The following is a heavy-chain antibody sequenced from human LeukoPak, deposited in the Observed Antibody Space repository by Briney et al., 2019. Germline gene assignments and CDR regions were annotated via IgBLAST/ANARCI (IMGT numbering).Heavy chain of an antibody. CDR3: AREDSSGWYGNNFDY. J-gene: IGHJ4*02. Sequence: ASVTVSCTASGYTFTSYAMNWVRQAPGQGLEWMGWINTNTGNPTYAQGFTGRFVFSLDTSVSTAYLQISSLKAEDTAVYYCAREDSSGWYGNNFDYWGQGTLVTVSS. D-gene: IGHD6-19*01. V-gene: IGHV7-4-1*02. CDR1: GYTFTSYA. CDR2: INTNTGNP.